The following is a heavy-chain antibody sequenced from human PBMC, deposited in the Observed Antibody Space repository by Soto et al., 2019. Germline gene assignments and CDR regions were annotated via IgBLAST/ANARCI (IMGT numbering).Heavy chain of an antibody. V-gene: IGHV4-4*02. CDR1: GDSISSSNW. Sequence: SETLSLTCTVSGDSISSSNWWSWVRQTPGKGLEWIGEIYHSGSTNYNPSLKGRVTISVDKSKNQISLRLSSVTAADTAVFYCARSPSSSWYGGGAFDIWGQGTMVTVSS. CDR3: ARSPSSSWYGGGAFDI. D-gene: IGHD6-13*01. CDR2: IYHSGST. J-gene: IGHJ3*02.